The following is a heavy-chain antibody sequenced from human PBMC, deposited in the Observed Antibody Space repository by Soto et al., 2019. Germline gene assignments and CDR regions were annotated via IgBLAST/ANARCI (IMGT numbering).Heavy chain of an antibody. CDR2: IMPVFATP. CDR3: ARDKDRQQLGGNYYYILDV. V-gene: IGHV1-69*12. Sequence: QVQLVQSGAEVKKPGSSVKVSCKASGGTFSTSAISWVRQAPGQGLEWVGGIMPVFATPDCAQKFQGRVTITADESTTTAYRELTSLRTDDTAVYYCARDKDRQQLGGNYYYILDVWGQGTAITVSS. D-gene: IGHD3-3*02. CDR1: GGTFSTSA. J-gene: IGHJ6*02.